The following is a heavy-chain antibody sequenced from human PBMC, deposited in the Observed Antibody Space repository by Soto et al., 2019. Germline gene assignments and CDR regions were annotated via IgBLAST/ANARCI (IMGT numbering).Heavy chain of an antibody. D-gene: IGHD3-22*01. CDR1: GGSVSRCSYY. Sequence: TSETLSLTWTVSGGSVSRCSYYWSWIRQPPRKGLEWIGYIYYSGSTNYNPSLKSRVTISVDTSKNQFSLKLSSVTAADTAVYYCARFPDYYDRSGYQEHFQHWGQGTLGTVS. CDR2: IYYSGST. CDR3: ARFPDYYDRSGYQEHFQH. V-gene: IGHV4-61*01. J-gene: IGHJ1*01.